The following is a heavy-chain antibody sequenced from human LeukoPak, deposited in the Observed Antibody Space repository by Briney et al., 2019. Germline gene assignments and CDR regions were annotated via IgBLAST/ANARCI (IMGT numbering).Heavy chain of an antibody. CDR3: ARHKARITMVRGVRGYFDY. CDR1: VGSLSGYY. Sequence: SETLSLTRAVYVGSLSGYYWSWIRQPPGKGLAWVGEIKHSGSSNYNPSLKRRVTISLDTAKNQFSLKLSSVTAADTAVYYCARHKARITMVRGVRGYFDYWGQGTLVTVSS. J-gene: IGHJ4*02. D-gene: IGHD3-10*01. V-gene: IGHV4-34*01. CDR2: IKHSGSS.